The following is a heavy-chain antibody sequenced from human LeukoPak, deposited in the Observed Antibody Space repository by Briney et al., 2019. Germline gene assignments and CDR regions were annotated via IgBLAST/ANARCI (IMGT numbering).Heavy chain of an antibody. CDR1: GGSMSSGGYY. D-gene: IGHD1/OR15-1a*01. V-gene: IGHV4-61*03. CDR2: IYYGGRT. J-gene: IGHJ5*01. CDR3: ARSISGTRSKFDC. Sequence: PSETLSLTCTVSGGSMSSGGYYWSWLRQPPGKGLEWIGYIYYGGRTNYNPSLKSRATMSIDTAKNHFSLNLTSVTAADTAVYYCARSISGTRSKFDCWGQGTLVTVSS.